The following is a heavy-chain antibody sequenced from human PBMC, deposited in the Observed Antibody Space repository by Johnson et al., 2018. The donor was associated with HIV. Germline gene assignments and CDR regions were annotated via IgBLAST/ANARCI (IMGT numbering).Heavy chain of an antibody. V-gene: IGHV3-30*18. J-gene: IGHJ3*02. D-gene: IGHD6-6*01. CDR3: AKDLRIAARPGDAFDI. CDR1: GFTFSDYY. Sequence: QVQLLESGGGLVKPGGSLRLSCAASGFTFSDYYMSWIRQAPGKGLEWVAAISHDGNDEYYADSVKGRFTISRDNYKNTLYLQMNSLRAEDTAIYYCAKDLRIAARPGDAFDIWGQGTMVTVAP. CDR2: ISHDGNDE.